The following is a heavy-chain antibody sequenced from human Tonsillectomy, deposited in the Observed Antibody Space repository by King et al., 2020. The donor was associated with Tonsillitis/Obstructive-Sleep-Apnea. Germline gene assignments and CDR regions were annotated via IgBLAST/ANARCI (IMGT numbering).Heavy chain of an antibody. CDR3: ARILEYYDFWSAPGARDRYMDV. V-gene: IGHV2-26*01. CDR2: IFSNDEK. Sequence: VTLKESGPVLVKPTETLTLTCTVSGFSLSNARMGVSWIRQPPGKPLEWLAHIFSNDEKSYSTSLKSMLTISKDTSKSQVVLTRTNMDPVDTDTYYCARILEYYDFWSAPGARDRYMDVWGKGTTVTVSS. CDR1: GFSLSNARMG. D-gene: IGHD3-3*01. J-gene: IGHJ6*03.